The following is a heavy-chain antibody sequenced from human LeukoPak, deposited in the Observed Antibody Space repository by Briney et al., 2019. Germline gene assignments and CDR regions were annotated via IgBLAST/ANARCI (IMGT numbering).Heavy chain of an antibody. CDR1: GFTFSSYW. CDR2: IKQDGSEK. V-gene: IGHV3-7*01. CDR3: ARSAYISSVLRGF. J-gene: IGHJ4*02. D-gene: IGHD6-6*01. Sequence: PGGSLRLSCAASGFTFSSYWMSWVRQAPGKGLEWVANIKQDGSEKYYVDSVKGRFTISRDNAKNSLYLQMHSLRAEDTAGYYFARSAYISSVLRGFWGQGTLVTVSS.